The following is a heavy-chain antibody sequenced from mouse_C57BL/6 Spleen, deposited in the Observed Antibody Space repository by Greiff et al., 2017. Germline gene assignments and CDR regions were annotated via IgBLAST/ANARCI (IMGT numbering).Heavy chain of an antibody. CDR1: GFTFSSYT. CDR2: ISGGGGNT. Sequence: EVMLVQSGGGLVKPGGSLKLSCAASGFTFSSYTMSWVRQTPEKSLEWVATISGGGGNTYYPDSVKGRFTISRDNAKNTLYLQMSSLRSEDTALYYCARRDENWYFDVWGTGTTVTVSS. CDR3: ARRDENWYFDV. V-gene: IGHV5-9*01. D-gene: IGHD3-3*01. J-gene: IGHJ1*03.